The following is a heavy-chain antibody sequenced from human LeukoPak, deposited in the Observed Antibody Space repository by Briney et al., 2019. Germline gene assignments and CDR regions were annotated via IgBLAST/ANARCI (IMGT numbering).Heavy chain of an antibody. CDR1: GGSISSSSCY. Sequence: PSETLSLTCTVSGGSISSSSCYWGWIRQPPGKGLEWIGSIYYSGRTYYNPSLKSRVTISVDTSKNQFSLKLSSVTAADTAVYYCARHRFAYYDFWSGYYPKNGAFDIWGQGTMVTVSS. CDR2: IYYSGRT. V-gene: IGHV4-39*01. D-gene: IGHD3-3*01. J-gene: IGHJ3*02. CDR3: ARHRFAYYDFWSGYYPKNGAFDI.